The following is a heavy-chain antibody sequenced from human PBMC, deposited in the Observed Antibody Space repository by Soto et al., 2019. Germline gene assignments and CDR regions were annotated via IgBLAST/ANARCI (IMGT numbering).Heavy chain of an antibody. CDR1: GFTFSDYY. J-gene: IGHJ4*02. CDR2: ISSSGSTI. D-gene: IGHD3-9*01. CDR3: ARDFGNYDILTGYLDY. V-gene: IGHV3-11*01. Sequence: SGGSLRLSCAGSGFTFSDYYMSWIRQAPGKGLEWVSYISSSGSTIYYADSVKGRFTISRDNAKNSLYLQMNSLRAEDTAVYYCARDFGNYDILTGYLDYWGQGTLVTVSS.